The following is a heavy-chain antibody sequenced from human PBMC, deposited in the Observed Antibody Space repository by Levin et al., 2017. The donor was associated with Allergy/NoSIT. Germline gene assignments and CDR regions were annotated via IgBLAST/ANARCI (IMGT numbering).Heavy chain of an antibody. CDR2: INPSGGST. J-gene: IGHJ6*02. Sequence: KRGESLKISCKASGYTFTSYYMHWVRQAPGQGLEWMGIINPSGGSTSYAQKFQGRVTMTRDTSTSTVYMELSSLRSEDTAVYYCARDSGSHGEGPRAYYYYGMDVWGQGTTVTVSS. CDR3: ARDSGSHGEGPRAYYYYGMDV. V-gene: IGHV1-46*01. CDR1: GYTFTSYY. D-gene: IGHD1-26*01.